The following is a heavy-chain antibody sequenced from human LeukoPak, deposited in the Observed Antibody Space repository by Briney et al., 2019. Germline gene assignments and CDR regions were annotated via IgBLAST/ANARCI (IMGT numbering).Heavy chain of an antibody. Sequence: PSETLSLTCAVYGGSFSGYYWSWIRQPPGKGLEWIGDINHSGSTNYNPSLKSRVTISVDTSKNQFSLKLSSVTAADTAVYYCARRVAGFNYFDYWGQGTLVTVSS. J-gene: IGHJ4*02. CDR1: GGSFSGYY. D-gene: IGHD6-19*01. CDR2: INHSGST. V-gene: IGHV4-34*01. CDR3: ARRVAGFNYFDY.